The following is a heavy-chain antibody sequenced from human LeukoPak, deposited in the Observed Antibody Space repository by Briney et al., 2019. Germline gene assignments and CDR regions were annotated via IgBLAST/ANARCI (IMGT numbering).Heavy chain of an antibody. CDR2: INTNTGNP. V-gene: IGHV7-4-1*02. J-gene: IGHJ5*02. Sequence: GASVKVSCKASGCTFTSYGINWVRQAPGQGLEWMGWINTNTGNPTYAQGFTGRFVFSLDTSVSTAYLQISSLEAEDTAVYYCARAGRMDWFDPWGQGTLVTVSS. CDR1: GCTFTSYG. CDR3: ARAGRMDWFDP. D-gene: IGHD2-8*02.